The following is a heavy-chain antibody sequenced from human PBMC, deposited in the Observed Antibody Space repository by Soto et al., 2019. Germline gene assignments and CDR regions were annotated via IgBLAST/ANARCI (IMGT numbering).Heavy chain of an antibody. V-gene: IGHV3-48*02. CDR1: GFTFSRYS. CDR2: ITSSSNTI. D-gene: IGHD6-13*01. CDR3: ARDNGIAGSFDP. J-gene: IGHJ5*02. Sequence: GGSLRLSCAASGFTFSRYSMNWVRQAPWKGLEWISYITSSSNTIYYAYSVKGRFTISRDNAKNSLFLQMNSLRDEDTAMYFCARDNGIAGSFDPWGQGTLVTVSS.